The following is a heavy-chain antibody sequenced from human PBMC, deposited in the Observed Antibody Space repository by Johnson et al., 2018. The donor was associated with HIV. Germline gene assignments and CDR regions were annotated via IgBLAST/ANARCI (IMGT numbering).Heavy chain of an antibody. CDR2: ISGSGGST. CDR1: GFTFSSYA. V-gene: IGHV3-23*04. CDR3: ANLGYSSSWDYDGFDI. Sequence: EKLVESGGGLVQPGGSLRLSCAASGFTFSSYAMSWVRQAPGKGLEWVSGISGSGGSTYYADSVKGRFTISRDNSKNTLYLQMNSLRAEDTAVYYCANLGYSSSWDYDGFDIWGQGTRVTVSS. D-gene: IGHD6-13*01. J-gene: IGHJ3*02.